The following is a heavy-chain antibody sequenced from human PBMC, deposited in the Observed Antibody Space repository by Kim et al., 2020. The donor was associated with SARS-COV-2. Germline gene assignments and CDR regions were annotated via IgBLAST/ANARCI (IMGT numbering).Heavy chain of an antibody. CDR2: ISYDGSNK. J-gene: IGHJ4*02. CDR1: GFTFSSYA. Sequence: GGSLRLSCAASGFTFSSYAMHWVRQAPGKGLEWVAVISYDGSNKYYADSVKGRFTISRDNSKNTLYLQMNSLRAEDTAVYYCARGIGWIGVPAANDYWGQGTLVTVSS. D-gene: IGHD2-2*01. V-gene: IGHV3-30-3*01. CDR3: ARGIGWIGVPAANDY.